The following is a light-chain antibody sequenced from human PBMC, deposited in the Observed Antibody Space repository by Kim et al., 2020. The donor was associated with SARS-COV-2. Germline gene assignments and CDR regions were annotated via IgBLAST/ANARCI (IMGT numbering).Light chain of an antibody. CDR1: HTDIGAYNY. CDR3: SSYTSGSTL. J-gene: IGLJ2*01. Sequence: PGQSITFSCTGTHTDIGAYNYGSWYQPHPGQAPRLLIYDVSNRPSGVSNRFSGSKSGNTASLAISGLQTEDEAHYYCSSYTSGSTLFGGGTQLTVL. V-gene: IGLV2-14*03. CDR2: DVS.